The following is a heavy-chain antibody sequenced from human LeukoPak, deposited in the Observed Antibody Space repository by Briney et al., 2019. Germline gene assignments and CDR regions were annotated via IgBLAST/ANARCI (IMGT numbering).Heavy chain of an antibody. CDR1: GFTFDDYA. D-gene: IGHD1-26*01. V-gene: IGHV3-23*01. CDR2: IDSGGGST. Sequence: GSLRLSCAASGFTFDDYAMSWVRQAPGKGLEWVATIDSGGGSTHYADSVKGRFTISRDSSKNTLYLQVNSLRAEDTAVYYCARDVGPIHFDYWGQGTLVTVSS. J-gene: IGHJ4*02. CDR3: ARDVGPIHFDY.